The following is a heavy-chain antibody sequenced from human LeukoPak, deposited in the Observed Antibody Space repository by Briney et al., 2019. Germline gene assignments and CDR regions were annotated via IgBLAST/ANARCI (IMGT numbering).Heavy chain of an antibody. Sequence: GGSLRLSCAASGFTFSSYEMNWVRQAPGKGLEWVSYISSSGSTIYYADSVKGRFTISRDNAKNSLYLQMNSLRAEDTAVYYCARGQSDYLDYWGQGTLVTVSS. CDR3: ARGQSDYLDY. J-gene: IGHJ4*02. V-gene: IGHV3-48*03. D-gene: IGHD3-3*01. CDR2: ISSSGSTI. CDR1: GFTFSSYE.